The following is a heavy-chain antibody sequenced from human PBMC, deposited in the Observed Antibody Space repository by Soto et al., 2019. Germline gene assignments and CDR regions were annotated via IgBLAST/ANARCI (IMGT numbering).Heavy chain of an antibody. V-gene: IGHV4-59*08. D-gene: IGHD3-22*01. CDR2: LYYIGST. Sequence: SETLSLTCSFSGFNIRSSYWGWSRQLPGKGLEWIGCLYYIGSTYYNPSLKSRVTISVDTSKNQFSLKLSSVTAADTAVYYCARVQLYYNDISGRPLNAFDIWGQGTMVTVSS. CDR3: ARVQLYYNDISGRPLNAFDI. J-gene: IGHJ3*02. CDR1: GFNIRSSY.